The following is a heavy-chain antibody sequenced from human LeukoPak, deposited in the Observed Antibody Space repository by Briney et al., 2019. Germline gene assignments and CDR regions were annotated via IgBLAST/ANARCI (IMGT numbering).Heavy chain of an antibody. CDR3: ARELYHYFDY. Sequence: GASVKVSCTASGYTFTSYYMHWVRQAPGQGLEWMGIINPSGGSTSYAQKFQGRVTMTRDTSTSTVYMELSSLRPEDTAVYYCARELYHYFDYWGQGTLVTVSS. V-gene: IGHV1-46*01. J-gene: IGHJ4*02. CDR1: GYTFTSYY. CDR2: INPSGGST. D-gene: IGHD5/OR15-5a*01.